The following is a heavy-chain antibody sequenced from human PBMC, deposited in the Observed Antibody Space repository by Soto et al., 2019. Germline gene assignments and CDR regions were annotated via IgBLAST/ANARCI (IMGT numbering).Heavy chain of an antibody. CDR3: ARDLFREGEAAAAGEYYYYGMDV. V-gene: IGHV3-21*01. J-gene: IGHJ6*02. Sequence: PGGSLRLSCAASGFTFSSYSMNWVRQAPGKGLEWVSSISSSSSYIYYADSVKGRFTISRDNAKNSLYLQMNSLRAEDTAVYYCARDLFREGEAAAAGEYYYYGMDVWGQGTTVTVSS. D-gene: IGHD6-13*01. CDR2: ISSSSSYI. CDR1: GFTFSSYS.